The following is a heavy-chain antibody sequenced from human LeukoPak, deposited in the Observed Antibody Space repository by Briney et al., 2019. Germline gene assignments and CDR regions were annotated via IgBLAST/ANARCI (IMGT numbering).Heavy chain of an antibody. CDR1: GFTFSSYS. J-gene: IGHJ4*02. CDR3: ARDGVRDGLYFDY. D-gene: IGHD5-24*01. Sequence: GSLRLSCAASGFTFSSYSMNWVRQAPGKGLEWIGSIYYSGSTYYNPSLKSRVTISVDTSKNQFSLKLSSVTAADTAVYYCARDGVRDGLYFDYWGQGTLVTVSS. CDR2: IYYSGST. V-gene: IGHV4-39*07.